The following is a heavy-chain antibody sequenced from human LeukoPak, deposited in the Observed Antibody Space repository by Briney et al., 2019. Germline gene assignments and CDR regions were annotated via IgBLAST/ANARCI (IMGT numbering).Heavy chain of an antibody. Sequence: PSETLSLTCAVYGGSFSGYYWSWIRQPPGKGLEWIGEINHSGSTNYNPSLKSRVTISVDTSKNQFSLKLSSVTAADTAVYYCARIRRITMVRGVKKYYYYMDVWGKGTTVTVSS. CDR1: GGSFSGYY. V-gene: IGHV4-34*01. CDR2: INHSGST. D-gene: IGHD3-10*01. J-gene: IGHJ6*03. CDR3: ARIRRITMVRGVKKYYYYMDV.